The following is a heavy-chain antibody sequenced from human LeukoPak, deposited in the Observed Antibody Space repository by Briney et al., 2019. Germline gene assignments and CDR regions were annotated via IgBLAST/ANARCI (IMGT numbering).Heavy chain of an antibody. D-gene: IGHD3-16*01. V-gene: IGHV3-9*01. CDR2: VNNDGSST. CDR1: GFTFDDYA. CDR3: ARITRPRGGSSGVVEP. J-gene: IGHJ5*02. Sequence: GRSLRLSCAASGFTFDDYAMHWVRQAPGKGLEWVSRVNNDGSSTVYADSVKGRFTISRDNAKNTVYLQMNSLRAEDTAVYYCARITRPRGGSSGVVEPWGQGTLVTVSS.